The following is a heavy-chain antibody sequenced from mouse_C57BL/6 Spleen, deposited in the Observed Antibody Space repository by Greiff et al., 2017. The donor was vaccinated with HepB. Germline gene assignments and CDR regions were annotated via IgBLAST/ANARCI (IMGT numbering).Heavy chain of an antibody. V-gene: IGHV1-82*01. J-gene: IGHJ2*01. CDR3: ARSYVYDEDLDY. Sequence: VQLQQSGPELVKPGASVKISCKASGYAFSSSWMNWVKQRPGKGLEWIGRIYPGDGDTNYNGKFKGKATLTADKSSSTAYMQLSSLTSEDSAVYFWARSYVYDEDLDYWGQGTTLTVSS. D-gene: IGHD2-2*01. CDR2: IYPGDGDT. CDR1: GYAFSSSW.